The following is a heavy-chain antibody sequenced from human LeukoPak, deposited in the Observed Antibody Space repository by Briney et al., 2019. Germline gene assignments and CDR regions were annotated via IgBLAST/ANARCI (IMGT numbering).Heavy chain of an antibody. CDR2: ISSSGSTK. Sequence: GGSLRLSCAASGFTFSSYEMNWVRQAPGKGVEWGSYISSSGSTKYYADSVKGRFIISRDKAKNSLYLQMNSLRAEDTAVYYCARAEHSTIVGGDLDIWGQGTMVTVSS. CDR3: ARAEHSTIVGGDLDI. D-gene: IGHD2-15*01. CDR1: GFTFSSYE. V-gene: IGHV3-48*03. J-gene: IGHJ3*02.